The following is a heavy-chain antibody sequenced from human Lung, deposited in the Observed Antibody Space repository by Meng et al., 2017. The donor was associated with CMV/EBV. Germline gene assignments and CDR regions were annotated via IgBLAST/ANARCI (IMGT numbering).Heavy chain of an antibody. CDR3: ARVVVHYYARGDNADYSDY. CDR1: TFNNYG. D-gene: IGHD3-10*02. CDR2: ISAYSGNT. Sequence: TFNNYGLIWVRQAPGKGLEWVGGISAYSGNTNYAQKIQDRVTMTTHTSSNTAYMELRSLRSDDTAIYYCARVVVHYYARGDNADYSDYWGQGTLVTSPQ. J-gene: IGHJ4*02. V-gene: IGHV1-18*04.